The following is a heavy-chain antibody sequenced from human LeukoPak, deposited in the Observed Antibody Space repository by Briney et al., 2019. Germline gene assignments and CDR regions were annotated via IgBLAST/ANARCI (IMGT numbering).Heavy chain of an antibody. J-gene: IGHJ4*02. CDR1: GFTFSSYS. V-gene: IGHV3-21*01. Sequence: GGSLRLSCAASGFTFSSYSMNWVRQAPGKGLEWVSSISSSSSYIYYADSVKGRFTISRDNAKNSLYLQMNSLRAEDTAVYYCARVSSRDGYNQDYWGQGTLVTVSS. D-gene: IGHD5-24*01. CDR2: ISSSSSYI. CDR3: ARVSSRDGYNQDY.